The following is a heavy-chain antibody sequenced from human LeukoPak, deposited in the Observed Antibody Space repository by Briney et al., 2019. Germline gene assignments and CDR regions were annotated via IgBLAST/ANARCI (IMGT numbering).Heavy chain of an antibody. CDR3: TAGTGTSDFDY. CDR2: VKSKTDYGAT. J-gene: IGHJ4*02. D-gene: IGHD1-7*01. CDR1: GFTFNNAW. V-gene: IGHV3-15*01. Sequence: GSLRLSCAASGFTFNNAWMSWVRQAPGKGLEWVGRVKSKTDYGATDYAAPVKGRFTISRDDSQNTLYLQMNSLKIEDTAVYYCTAGTGTSDFDYWGQGTLVTVSS.